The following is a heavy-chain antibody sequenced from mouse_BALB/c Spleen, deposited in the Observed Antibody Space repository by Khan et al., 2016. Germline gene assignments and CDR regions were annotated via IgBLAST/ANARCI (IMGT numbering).Heavy chain of an antibody. V-gene: IGHV3-2*02. J-gene: IGHJ4*01. CDR3: ARSDYGDKDAMDD. CDR2: ISYSGST. D-gene: IGHD1-1*01. CDR1: GYSITSDYA. Sequence: EVQLQESGPGLVKPSQSLSLTCTVAGYSITSDYAWNWIRQFPGNRLEWMGYISYSGSTSYNPSLKSRISITRDTSKNQFFLQLNSVTSEDTATYYYARSDYGDKDAMDDWGQGTSVTVSS.